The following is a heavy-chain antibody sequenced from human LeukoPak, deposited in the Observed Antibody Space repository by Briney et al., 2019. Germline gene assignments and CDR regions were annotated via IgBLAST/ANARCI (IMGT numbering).Heavy chain of an antibody. CDR2: IGAGGGDT. J-gene: IGHJ4*02. D-gene: IGHD1-26*01. Sequence: PGGSLRLSCAASGFTFSSSAMTWVRQAPGKGLDWVSAIGAGGGDTVYADSVKGRLTISRDNSRNTLYLQMNSLRAEDTAIYYCTKGGSYAPLDYWGQGTLVTVSS. CDR3: TKGGSYAPLDY. CDR1: GFTFSSSA. V-gene: IGHV3-23*01.